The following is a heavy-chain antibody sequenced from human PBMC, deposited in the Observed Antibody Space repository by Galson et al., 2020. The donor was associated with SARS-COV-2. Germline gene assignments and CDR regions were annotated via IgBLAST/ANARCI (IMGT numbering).Heavy chain of an antibody. CDR3: AREDSSGYYYLPGAFDI. CDR1: GGSISSGDYY. V-gene: IGHV4-30-4*01. D-gene: IGHD3-22*01. Sequence: SETLSLTCTVSGGSISSGDYYWSWIRQPPGKGLEWIGYIYYSGSTYYNPSLKSRVTISVDTSKNQFSLKLSSVTAADTAVYYCAREDSSGYYYLPGAFDIWGQGTMVTVSS. J-gene: IGHJ3*02. CDR2: IYYSGST.